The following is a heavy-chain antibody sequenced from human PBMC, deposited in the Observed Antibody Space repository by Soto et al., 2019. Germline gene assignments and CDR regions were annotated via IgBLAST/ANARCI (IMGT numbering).Heavy chain of an antibody. Sequence: SVKVSFTASGGTFSSYTISWVRQAPGQGLEWMGRIIPILGIANYAQKFQGRVTITADKSTSTAYMELSSLRSEDTAVYYCAREPPSVRGVHNYYYYYYMDVWGKGTTVTVSS. CDR1: GGTFSSYT. CDR3: AREPPSVRGVHNYYYYYYMDV. D-gene: IGHD3-10*01. CDR2: IIPILGIA. V-gene: IGHV1-69*04. J-gene: IGHJ6*03.